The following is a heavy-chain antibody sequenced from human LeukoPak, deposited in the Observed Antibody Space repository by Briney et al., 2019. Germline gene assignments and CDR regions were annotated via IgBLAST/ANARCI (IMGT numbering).Heavy chain of an antibody. CDR3: ARQIVVVPAAHFDY. J-gene: IGHJ4*02. V-gene: IGHV3-11*04. D-gene: IGHD2-2*01. CDR1: GFTFSDYY. Sequence: GGSLRLSCAASGFTFSDYYMSWIRQAPGKGLEWVSYISSSGSTIYYADSVKGRFTISRDNAKNSLYLQMNSLRAEDTAVYYCARQIVVVPAAHFDYWGQGTLVTVSS. CDR2: ISSSGSTI.